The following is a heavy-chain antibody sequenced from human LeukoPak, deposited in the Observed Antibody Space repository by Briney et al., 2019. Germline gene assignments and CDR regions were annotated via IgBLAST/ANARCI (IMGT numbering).Heavy chain of an antibody. D-gene: IGHD3-9*01. Sequence: ASVKVSCKASGYTFTGYYMHWVRQAPGQGLEWMGWINPNSGGTNYAQKFQGRVTMTRDTSISTAYMELSRLRSDDTAVYYCARDPGDYDILTGDAFDIWGQGTMVTVSS. V-gene: IGHV1-2*02. CDR1: GYTFTGYY. J-gene: IGHJ3*02. CDR3: ARDPGDYDILTGDAFDI. CDR2: INPNSGGT.